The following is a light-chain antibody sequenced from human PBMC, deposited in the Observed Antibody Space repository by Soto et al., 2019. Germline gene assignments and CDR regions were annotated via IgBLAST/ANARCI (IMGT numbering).Light chain of an antibody. V-gene: IGKV2-28*01. Sequence: DVVMTKSPLSLPVTPGEPASISCRSSQSLLHSNGYNYLDWYLQKPGQSPQLLIYLGSNRASGVPDRFSGSGSGTDLTLKISRVEAEDVGVYYCMQALQTPPTFGQGTKV. CDR2: LGS. CDR3: MQALQTPPT. CDR1: QSLLHSNGYNY. J-gene: IGKJ1*01.